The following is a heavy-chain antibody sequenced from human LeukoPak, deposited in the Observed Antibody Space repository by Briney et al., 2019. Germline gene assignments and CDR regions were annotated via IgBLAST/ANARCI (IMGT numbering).Heavy chain of an antibody. CDR2: IYYSGST. CDR3: ASGDNDPLFDY. CDR1: GVSISSGGYY. Sequence: SETLSLTCTVSGVSISSGGYYWSWIRQHPGKGLEWIGYIYYSGSTYYNPSLKSRVTISVDTSKNQFSLKLSSVTAADTAVYYCASGDNDPLFDYWGQGTLVTVSS. J-gene: IGHJ4*02. D-gene: IGHD1-1*01. V-gene: IGHV4-31*03.